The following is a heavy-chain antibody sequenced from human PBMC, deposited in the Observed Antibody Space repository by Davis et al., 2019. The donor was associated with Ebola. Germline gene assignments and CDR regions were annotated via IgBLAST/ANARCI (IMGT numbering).Heavy chain of an antibody. J-gene: IGHJ6*04. CDR3: AKDLGDSSILYYYGMDV. V-gene: IGHV3-23*01. CDR2: ISGSGGST. Sequence: GGSLRLSCAASGFTFSSYAMTWVRQAPGKGLEWVSAISGSGGSTYYADSVKGRFTISRDNSKNTLYLQMNSRRAEDTAVYYCAKDLGDSSILYYYGMDVWGKGTTVTVSS. CDR1: GFTFSSYA. D-gene: IGHD6-13*01.